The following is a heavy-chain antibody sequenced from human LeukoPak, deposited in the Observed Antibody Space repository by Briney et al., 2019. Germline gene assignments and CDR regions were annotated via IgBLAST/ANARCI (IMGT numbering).Heavy chain of an antibody. Sequence: PSETLSLTRTVSGGSISSSSYYWSWIRQPAGKGLEWIGRIYTSGSTNYNPSLKSRVTISVDTSKNQFSLKLSSVTAADTAVYYCARSSSGYYYLFDYWGQGTLVTVSS. CDR2: IYTSGST. V-gene: IGHV4-61*02. J-gene: IGHJ4*02. D-gene: IGHD3-22*01. CDR1: GGSISSSSYY. CDR3: ARSSSGYYYLFDY.